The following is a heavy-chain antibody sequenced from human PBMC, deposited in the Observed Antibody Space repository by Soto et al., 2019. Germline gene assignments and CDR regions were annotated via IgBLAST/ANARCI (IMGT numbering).Heavy chain of an antibody. CDR3: ARHGKVEPYYYYYYGMDV. V-gene: IGHV5-10-1*01. J-gene: IGHJ6*02. Sequence: PGESLKISCKGSGYSFTSYWISWVRQMPGKGLEWMGRIDPSDSYTNYSPSFQGHVTISADKSISTAYLQWSSLKASDTAMYYCARHGKVEPYYYYYYGMDVWGQGTTVTVSS. CDR1: GYSFTSYW. D-gene: IGHD1-1*01. CDR2: IDPSDSYT.